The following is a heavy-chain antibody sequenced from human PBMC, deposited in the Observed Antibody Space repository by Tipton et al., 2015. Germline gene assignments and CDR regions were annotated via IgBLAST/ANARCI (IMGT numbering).Heavy chain of an antibody. Sequence: TLSLTCTVSGGSVISGTDYWSWIRQPPGKGLEWIGYTFSGGSTNYNPSLKSRVTISLDTSKNQFSLNLNSVTAADTAVYYCTKFNCGGDCFSYRGWFDTWGQRALVSVSS. D-gene: IGHD2-21*02. J-gene: IGHJ5*02. CDR2: TFSGGST. CDR1: GGSVISGTDY. V-gene: IGHV4-61*01. CDR3: TKFNCGGDCFSYRGWFDT.